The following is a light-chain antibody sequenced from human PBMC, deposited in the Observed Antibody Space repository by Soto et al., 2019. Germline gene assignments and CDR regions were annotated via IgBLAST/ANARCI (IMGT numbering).Light chain of an antibody. V-gene: IGKV3-20*01. CDR3: QQYGSSGT. J-gene: IGKJ1*01. CDR2: GAS. Sequence: EIVLTQSPCTLSLSPGERATLSCRASQSVSNNYLAWYQQKPGQAPRLLIYGASNRSTGIPDRFIGSGSGTEFTLTISRLELEAFAVYYCQQYGSSGTLGQGTKLQFK. CDR1: QSVSNNY.